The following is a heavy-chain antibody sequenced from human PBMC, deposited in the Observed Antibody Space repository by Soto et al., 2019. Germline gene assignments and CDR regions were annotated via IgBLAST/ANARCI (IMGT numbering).Heavy chain of an antibody. CDR2: IYSGGST. D-gene: IGHD2-2*02. Sequence: GGSLRLSCAASGFTVSSNYMSWVRQAPGKGLEWVSVIYSGGSTYYADSVKSRFTISRHNSKNTLYLQMNSLRAEDTAVYYCARGYTPLFDYWGQGTLVTVSS. V-gene: IGHV3-53*04. J-gene: IGHJ4*02. CDR3: ARGYTPLFDY. CDR1: GFTVSSNY.